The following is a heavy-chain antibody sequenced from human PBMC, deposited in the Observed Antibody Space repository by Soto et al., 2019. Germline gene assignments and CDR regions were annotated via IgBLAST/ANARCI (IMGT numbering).Heavy chain of an antibody. CDR2: IWYDGSNK. D-gene: IGHD6-6*01. CDR3: ARGGDSSSTYYYYYYYMDV. J-gene: IGHJ6*03. CDR1: GFTFSSYG. V-gene: IGHV3-33*01. Sequence: QVQLVASGGGVVQPGRSLRLSCAASGFTFSSYGMHWVRQAPGKGLEWVAVIWYDGSNKYYADSVKGRFTISRDNSKNTLYLQMNSLRAEDTAVYYCARGGDSSSTYYYYYYYMDVWGKGTTVTVSS.